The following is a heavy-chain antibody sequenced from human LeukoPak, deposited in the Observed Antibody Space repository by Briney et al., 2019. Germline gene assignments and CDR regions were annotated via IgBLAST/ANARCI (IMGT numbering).Heavy chain of an antibody. J-gene: IGHJ6*02. CDR3: ARMKREIYYYYGMDV. CDR2: IKQDGSEK. V-gene: IGHV3-7*03. CDR1: GFTFSSYW. Sequence: GVSLRLSCAASGFTFSSYWMSWVRQAPGKGLEWVANIKQDGSEKYYVDSVKGRFTISRDNAKNSLYLQMNSLRAEDTAVYYCARMKREIYYYYGMDVWGQGTTVTVSS.